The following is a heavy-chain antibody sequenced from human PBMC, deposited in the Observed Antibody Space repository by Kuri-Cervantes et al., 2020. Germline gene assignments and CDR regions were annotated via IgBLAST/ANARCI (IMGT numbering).Heavy chain of an antibody. CDR3: ARSDWFDP. V-gene: IGHV3-74*01. CDR2: IKGDASEI. CDR1: GFTFSSYG. J-gene: IGHJ5*02. Sequence: GGSLRLSCAASGFTFSSYGMHWVRQAPGKGLVWVSRIKGDASEIFYADSVKGRFTVSRDNAKNTLYLQMNSLRVEDTAVYHCARSDWFDPWGQGTLVTVSS.